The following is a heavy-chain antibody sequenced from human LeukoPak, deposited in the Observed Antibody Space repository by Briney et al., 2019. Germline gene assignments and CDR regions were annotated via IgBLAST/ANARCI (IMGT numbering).Heavy chain of an antibody. Sequence: PSETLSLTCAVSGGSISSSNWWSWVRQPPGKGLEWIGEINHSGSTNYNPSLKSRVTISVDTSKNQFSLKLSSVTAADTAVYYCARTSSGAYAFDIWGQGTMVTVSS. J-gene: IGHJ3*02. V-gene: IGHV4-4*02. CDR2: INHSGST. CDR1: GGSISSSNW. CDR3: ARTSSGAYAFDI. D-gene: IGHD6-19*01.